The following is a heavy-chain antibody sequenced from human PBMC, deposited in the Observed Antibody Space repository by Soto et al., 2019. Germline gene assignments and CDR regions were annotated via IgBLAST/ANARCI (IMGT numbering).Heavy chain of an antibody. J-gene: IGHJ6*02. D-gene: IGHD6-19*01. CDR2: TYYRSKWYN. CDR1: GDSVSSNSAA. Sequence: PSQTLSLTCAISGDSVSSNSAAWNWIRQSPSRGLEWLGRTYYRSKWYNDYAVSVKSRITINPDTSKNQFSLQLNSVTPEDTAVYYCARGSGWSHYYYYGMDVWGQGXTVTVSS. CDR3: ARGSGWSHYYYYGMDV. V-gene: IGHV6-1*01.